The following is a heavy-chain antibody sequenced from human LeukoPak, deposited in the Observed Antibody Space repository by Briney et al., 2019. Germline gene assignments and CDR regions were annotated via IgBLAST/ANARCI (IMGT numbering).Heavy chain of an antibody. CDR3: ARSYCTNAVCWDFDY. Sequence: GESLKISCKGSGYSFTSYWIGWVRQMPGKGLEWMGIIYPGDSDTRYSPSFQGQVTISAGKSISTAYLQWSSLKASDTAMYYCARSYCTNAVCWDFDYWGQGTLVTVSS. D-gene: IGHD2-8*01. CDR2: IYPGDSDT. J-gene: IGHJ4*02. CDR1: GYSFTSYW. V-gene: IGHV5-51*01.